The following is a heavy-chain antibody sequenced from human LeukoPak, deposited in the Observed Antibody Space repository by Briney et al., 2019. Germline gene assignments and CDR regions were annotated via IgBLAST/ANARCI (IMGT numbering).Heavy chain of an antibody. Sequence: SETLSLTCAVYGGSFSGYYWSWIRQPPGKGLEWIGYIYYSGSTNYNPSLKSRVTISVDTSKNQFSLKLSSVTAADTAVYYCARGNPYCGGDCYYYWGQGTLVTVSS. CDR3: ARGNPYCGGDCYYY. J-gene: IGHJ4*02. CDR2: IYYSGST. D-gene: IGHD2-21*02. CDR1: GGSFSGYY. V-gene: IGHV4-59*01.